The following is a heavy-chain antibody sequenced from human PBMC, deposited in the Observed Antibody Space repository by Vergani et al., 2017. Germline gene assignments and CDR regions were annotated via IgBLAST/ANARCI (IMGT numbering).Heavy chain of an antibody. V-gene: IGHV4-59*01. CDR3: ARTTGDQRPVSV. Sequence: QVQLQQWGAGLLKPSETLSLTCTVSGGSISSYYWSWIRQPPGKGLEWIGYIYYSGSTNYNPSLKSRVTISVDTSKNQFSLKLSSVTAADTAVYYCARTTGDQRPVSVWGQGTLVTVSS. CDR2: IYYSGST. CDR1: GGSISSYY. J-gene: IGHJ4*02. D-gene: IGHD7-27*01.